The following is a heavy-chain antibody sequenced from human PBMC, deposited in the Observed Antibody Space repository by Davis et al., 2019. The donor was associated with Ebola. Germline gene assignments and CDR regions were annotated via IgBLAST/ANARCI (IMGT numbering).Heavy chain of an antibody. V-gene: IGHV4-4*02. D-gene: IGHD4-11*01. CDR2: IYHSGST. Sequence: SETLSLTCALSGCSISSSNWWCRVRQPPGKALACIGEIYHSGSTNYNPSLKSRVTISVDTSKNQFSLQLSSVTAADTAVYYCARDLRLYYYGMDVWGQGTTVTVSS. J-gene: IGHJ6*02. CDR1: GCSISSSNW. CDR3: ARDLRLYYYGMDV.